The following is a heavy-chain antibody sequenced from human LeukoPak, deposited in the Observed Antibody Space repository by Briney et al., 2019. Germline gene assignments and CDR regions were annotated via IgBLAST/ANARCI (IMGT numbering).Heavy chain of an antibody. CDR1: GGSISSGSYY. CDR3: ASGKDSSGWYYYYYYMDV. V-gene: IGHV4-61*02. CDR2: IYTSGST. Sequence: PSETLSLTCTVSGGSISSGSYYWSWIRQPAGKGLEWIGRIYTSGSTNYNPSLKSRVTISVDTSKNQFSLKLSSVTAADTAVYYCASGKDSSGWYYYYYYMDVWGKGTTVTVSS. J-gene: IGHJ6*03. D-gene: IGHD6-19*01.